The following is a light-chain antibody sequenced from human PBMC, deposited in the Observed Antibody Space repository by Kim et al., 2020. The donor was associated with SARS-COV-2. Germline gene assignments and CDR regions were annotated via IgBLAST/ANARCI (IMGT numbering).Light chain of an antibody. V-gene: IGKV1-5*01. J-gene: IGKJ4*01. CDR1: QSLNSW. CDR3: QQYYTYPIT. CDR2: EAS. Sequence: DIQMTQSPSTLSASIGDTVTITCRANQSLNSWLAWYLQEPGKAPKLLIFEASTLNSGVPSRFSGSGSGTDFSLTISSLQPDDFATYFCQQYYTYPITFGGGTKVYIK.